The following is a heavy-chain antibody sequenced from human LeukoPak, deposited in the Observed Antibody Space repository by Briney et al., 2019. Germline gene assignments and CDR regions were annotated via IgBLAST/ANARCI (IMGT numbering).Heavy chain of an antibody. CDR1: GYTFTRSG. J-gene: IGHJ4*02. V-gene: IGHV1-18*01. D-gene: IGHD6-19*01. Sequence: ASVKVSCKTSGYTFTRSGITWVRQAPGQGLEWMGWISAYTGDKHFAQKLQGRVTMTTDTSRSTAYMELTSLTSDDTAVYYCARELYSSGIGSLFDYWGQGTLVTASS. CDR3: ARELYSSGIGSLFDY. CDR2: ISAYTGDK.